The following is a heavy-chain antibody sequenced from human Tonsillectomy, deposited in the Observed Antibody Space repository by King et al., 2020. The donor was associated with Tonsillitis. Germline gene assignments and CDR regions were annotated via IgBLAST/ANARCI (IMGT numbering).Heavy chain of an antibody. CDR2: IYYSGST. V-gene: IGHV4-59*01. J-gene: IGHJ6*02. Sequence: QLQESGPGLVKPSETLSLTCTVSGGSISSYYWSWIRQPPGKGLEWVGYIYYSGSTNYNPSLKSRVTISVDTSKNQFSLKLSSVTAADTAVYYCARNYGDYYYSYGMDVWGQGTTVTVSS. D-gene: IGHD4-17*01. CDR1: GGSISSYY. CDR3: ARNYGDYYYSYGMDV.